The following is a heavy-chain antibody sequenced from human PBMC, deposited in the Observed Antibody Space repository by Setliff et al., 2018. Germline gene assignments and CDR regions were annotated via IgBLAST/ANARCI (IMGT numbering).Heavy chain of an antibody. D-gene: IGHD1-26*01. V-gene: IGHV1-18*01. J-gene: IGHJ4*02. CDR3: ARHSGRYYVPGTFDS. Sequence: ASVKVSCKASGGTFSSYAISWVRQAPGQGLEWMGWISGHNGSTNYAQKLQGRVIMTTDTFTNTAYMELSSLRSDDTAIYFCARHSGRYYVPGTFDSWGQGTLVTVSS. CDR1: GGTFSSYA. CDR2: ISGHNGST.